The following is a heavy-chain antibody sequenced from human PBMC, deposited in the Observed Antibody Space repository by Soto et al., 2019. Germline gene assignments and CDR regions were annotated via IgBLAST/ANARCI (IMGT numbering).Heavy chain of an antibody. CDR1: GFTFSSYA. Sequence: GGSLRLSCAASGFTFSSYAMSWVRQAPGKGLEWVSAISGSGGSTYYADSVKGRFTISRDNSKNTLYLQMNSLRAEDTAVYYCAKGRVVSSSRNTSDYWRQGTLVTVSS. J-gene: IGHJ4*02. V-gene: IGHV3-23*01. CDR3: AKGRVVSSSRNTSDY. CDR2: ISGSGGST. D-gene: IGHD6-6*01.